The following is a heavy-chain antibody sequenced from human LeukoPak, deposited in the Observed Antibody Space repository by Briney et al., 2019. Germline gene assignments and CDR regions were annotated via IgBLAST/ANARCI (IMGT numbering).Heavy chain of an antibody. CDR3: ARARYYYYYMDV. Sequence: GGSLRLSCAASGFTFSSYSMNWVRQAPGKGLEWVANIKQDGSEKYYVDSVKGRFTISRDNAKNSLYLQMNSLRAEDTAVYYCARARYYYYYMDVWGKGTTVTVSS. V-gene: IGHV3-7*01. CDR1: GFTFSSYS. J-gene: IGHJ6*03. CDR2: IKQDGSEK.